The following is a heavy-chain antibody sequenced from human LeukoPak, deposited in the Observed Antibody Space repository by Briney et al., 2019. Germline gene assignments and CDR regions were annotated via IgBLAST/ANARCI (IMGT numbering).Heavy chain of an antibody. V-gene: IGHV3-23*01. CDR3: AKEYTSGWYFLGYYNYYYMDV. D-gene: IGHD6-19*01. CDR2: ISGSSTAT. CDR1: ELTFMSYA. J-gene: IGHJ6*03. Sequence: GGSLRLSCAASELTFMSYAMSWVRQAPGKGLEWVSTISGSSTATYYADSVKGRFTISRDNSQNTLYLQMNSLRAEDTAVYYCAKEYTSGWYFLGYYNYYYMDVWGKGTTVSVSS.